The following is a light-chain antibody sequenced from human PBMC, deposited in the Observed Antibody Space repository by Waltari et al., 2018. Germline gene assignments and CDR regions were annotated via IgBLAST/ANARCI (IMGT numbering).Light chain of an antibody. V-gene: IGKV1-17*01. J-gene: IGKJ2*03. CDR2: AAS. Sequence: DIQMTQSPSSLSASVGDTVTITCRASQGISSYLNCFQQKPGKAPKLLIYAASSLESGVPSRFSGNGSGKEVTLTISSLQTEDFAAYDCLQHKSYPYSFGQGTKVEIK. CDR3: LQHKSYPYS. CDR1: QGISSY.